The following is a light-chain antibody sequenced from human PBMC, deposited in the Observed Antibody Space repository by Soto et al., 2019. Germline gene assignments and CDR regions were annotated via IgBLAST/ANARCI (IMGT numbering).Light chain of an antibody. Sequence: SYELTQPLSVSVALGQTTTITCGGNNIGSKNVHWYQQKPGQAPVVVIYRDSNRPSGIPERFSGSNSGNTATLTISRAQVGDEADYYCQVWDNVTGVFGGGTKLTVL. CDR3: QVWDNVTGV. CDR2: RDS. V-gene: IGLV3-9*01. CDR1: NIGSKN. J-gene: IGLJ2*01.